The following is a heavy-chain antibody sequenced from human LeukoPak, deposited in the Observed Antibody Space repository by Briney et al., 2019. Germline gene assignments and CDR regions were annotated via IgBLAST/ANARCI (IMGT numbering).Heavy chain of an antibody. CDR3: ASLIRNGYYFDY. Sequence: PSETLSLTCTVSGGSISSGGYYWSWIRQHPGKGLEWIGYIYYSGSTYYNPSLKSRVTISVDTSKNQFSLKLSSVTAADTAVYYCASLIRNGYYFDYWGQGTLVTVSS. CDR2: IYYSGST. CDR1: GGSISSGGYY. J-gene: IGHJ4*02. V-gene: IGHV4-31*03. D-gene: IGHD1-14*01.